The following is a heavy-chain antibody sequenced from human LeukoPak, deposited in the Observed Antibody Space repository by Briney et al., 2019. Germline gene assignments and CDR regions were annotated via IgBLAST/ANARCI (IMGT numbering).Heavy chain of an antibody. CDR1: GYTFTGYY. J-gene: IGHJ4*02. CDR2: INPNSGGT. Sequence: ASVKVSCKASGYTFTGYYMHWVRQAPGQGLEWMGWINPNSGGTNYAQKFQGRVTMTRDTSISTAYMELSRLRSDDTAVYYCARSPWEGSYYYFDHWGQGTLVTVSS. D-gene: IGHD1-26*01. CDR3: ARSPWEGSYYYFDH. V-gene: IGHV1-2*02.